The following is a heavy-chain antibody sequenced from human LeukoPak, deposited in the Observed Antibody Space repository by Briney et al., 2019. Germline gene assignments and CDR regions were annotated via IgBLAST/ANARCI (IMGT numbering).Heavy chain of an antibody. D-gene: IGHD2-2*02. CDR3: TSCSSISCYTFDFDY. CDR2: LRSKAYGGTT. CDR1: GFTFGDYA. V-gene: IGHV3-49*04. J-gene: IGHJ4*02. Sequence: GGSLRLSCTASGFTFGDYAMSWVSQAPGKGLEWVGFLRSKAYGGTTEYAASVKGRSTISRDDSKSIAYLQMNSLKTEDTAVYYCTSCSSISCYTFDFDYWGQGTLVTVSS.